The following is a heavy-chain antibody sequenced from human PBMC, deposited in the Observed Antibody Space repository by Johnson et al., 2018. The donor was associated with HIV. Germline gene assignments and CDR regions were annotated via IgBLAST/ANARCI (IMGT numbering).Heavy chain of an antibody. CDR3: TRGGGDYYRDAFDI. D-gene: IGHD2-21*02. J-gene: IGHJ3*02. Sequence: VQLVESGGGLVQPGRSLRLSCAASGFTFSSHWIHWVRQAPGKGLVWVSRINGDGSSTNYANSVRGRFTISRDNAKNTLYRQMNSLRVDDTAVYYCTRGGGDYYRDAFDIWGQGTMVTVSS. V-gene: IGHV3-74*02. CDR2: INGDGSST. CDR1: GFTFSSHW.